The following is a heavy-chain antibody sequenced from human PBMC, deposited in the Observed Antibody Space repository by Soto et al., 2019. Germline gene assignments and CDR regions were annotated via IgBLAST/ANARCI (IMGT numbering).Heavy chain of an antibody. V-gene: IGHV1-69*13. CDR2: IIPIIGTA. CDR1: GYTFTSYG. Sequence: ASVKVSCKASGYTFTSYGISWVRQAPGQGLEWMGGIIPIIGTANYAQKLQGRVTITADESTSTAYMELSSLRSEDTAVYYCARMCSSTSCYIIGSHYYYGMDVWGQGTTVTV. J-gene: IGHJ6*02. D-gene: IGHD2-2*02. CDR3: ARMCSSTSCYIIGSHYYYGMDV.